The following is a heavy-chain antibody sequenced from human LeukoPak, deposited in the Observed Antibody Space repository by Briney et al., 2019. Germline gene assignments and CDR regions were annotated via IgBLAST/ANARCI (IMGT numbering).Heavy chain of an antibody. Sequence: GGSLRLSCAASGFTFDDYAMHWVRQAPGKGLEWVSGISWNSGSIGYADSVKGRFTISRDNAKNSLYLQMNSLRAEDTALYYCAKGQLGRYYYGMDVWGQGTTVTVSS. CDR2: ISWNSGSI. V-gene: IGHV3-9*01. CDR1: GFTFDDYA. J-gene: IGHJ6*02. D-gene: IGHD3-16*01. CDR3: AKGQLGRYYYGMDV.